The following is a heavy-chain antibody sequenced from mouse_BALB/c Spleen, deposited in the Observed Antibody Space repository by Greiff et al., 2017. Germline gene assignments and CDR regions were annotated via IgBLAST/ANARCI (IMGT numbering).Heavy chain of an antibody. V-gene: IGHV1-20*02. CDR3: ARSGDYYGSRKDLDY. Sequence: EVQLQQSGPELVKPGASVKISCKASGYSFTGYFMNWVMQSHGKSLEWIGRINPYNGDTFYNQKFKGKATLTVDKSSSTAHMELRSLASEDSAVYYCARSGDYYGSRKDLDYWGQGTTLTVSS. D-gene: IGHD1-1*01. CDR2: INPYNGDT. J-gene: IGHJ2*01. CDR1: GYSFTGYF.